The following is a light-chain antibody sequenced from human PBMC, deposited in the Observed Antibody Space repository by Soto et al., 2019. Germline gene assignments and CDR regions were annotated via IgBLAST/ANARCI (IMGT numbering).Light chain of an antibody. CDR3: QQYYGSPYT. J-gene: IGKJ2*01. Sequence: DIVMTQSPGSLAVSLGERATINCKSNQSVLYTSNNKNYLAWYQQKTGQPPKLLIYWASARESGVPDRFSGSGSGTEFTLTISSLQAEDVAVYYCQQYYGSPYTFGQGTKLEIK. CDR2: WAS. V-gene: IGKV4-1*01. CDR1: QSVLYTSNNKNY.